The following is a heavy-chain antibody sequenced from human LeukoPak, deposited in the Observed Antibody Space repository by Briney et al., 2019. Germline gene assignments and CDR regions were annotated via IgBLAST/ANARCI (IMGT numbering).Heavy chain of an antibody. Sequence: ASVNVSFKSSGYTFTIYDINWVRQATGQGLEWMGWMNPNSGNTGYAQKFQGRVTMTRNTSIITPYMELSSLRSEDTAVYYCERVKKDRYGMDVWGQGTTVTVSS. CDR1: GYTFTIYD. CDR2: MNPNSGNT. J-gene: IGHJ6*02. CDR3: ERVKKDRYGMDV. V-gene: IGHV1-8*01.